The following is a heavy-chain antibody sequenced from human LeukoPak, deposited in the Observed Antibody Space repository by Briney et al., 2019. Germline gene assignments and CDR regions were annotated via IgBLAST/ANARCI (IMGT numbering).Heavy chain of an antibody. CDR1: GFTFDDYA. Sequence: PGRSLRLSCAASGFTFDDYAMHWVRQAPGKGLEWVSGISWNSGSIGYADSVKGRFTISRDNAKNSLYLQMNSLRAEDTALYYCAKEEVATLDYYYGMDVWGQGTTVTVSS. CDR3: AKEEVATLDYYYGMDV. J-gene: IGHJ6*02. V-gene: IGHV3-9*01. D-gene: IGHD5-12*01. CDR2: ISWNSGSI.